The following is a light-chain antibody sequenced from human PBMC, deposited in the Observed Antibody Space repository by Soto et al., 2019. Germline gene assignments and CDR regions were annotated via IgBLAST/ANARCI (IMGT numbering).Light chain of an antibody. Sequence: QSALTQPASVSGSPGQSITISCTGTSRDVGGYNYVSWYQQHPGKAPKLMIYEVSNRPSGVSNRFSGSKSGNTASLTISGLQAEDEADYSCSSYTSSSTLVVFGGGTKLTV. CDR3: SSYTSSSTLVV. CDR1: SRDVGGYNY. CDR2: EVS. J-gene: IGLJ2*01. V-gene: IGLV2-14*01.